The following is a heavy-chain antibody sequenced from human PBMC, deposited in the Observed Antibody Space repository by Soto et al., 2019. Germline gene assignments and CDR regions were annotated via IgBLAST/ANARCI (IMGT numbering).Heavy chain of an antibody. V-gene: IGHV4-59*08. CDR3: ARHVKGSNWFDP. CDR2: IYYSGST. Sequence: SETLSLTCTVSGGSISSYYWSWIRQPPGKGLEWIGYIYYSGSTNYNPSLKSRVTISVDTSKNQFSLKLSSVTAADTAVYYCARHVKGSNWFDPWGQGTLVTVSS. CDR1: GGSISSYY. D-gene: IGHD3-10*01. J-gene: IGHJ5*02.